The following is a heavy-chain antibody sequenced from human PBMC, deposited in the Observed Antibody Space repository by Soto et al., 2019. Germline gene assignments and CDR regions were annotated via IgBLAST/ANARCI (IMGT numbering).Heavy chain of an antibody. CDR2: IYYSGST. CDR3: ASSSPLGGNDAFDI. D-gene: IGHD2-15*01. V-gene: IGHV4-31*03. J-gene: IGHJ3*02. CDR1: GGSISSGGYY. Sequence: PSETLSLTCTVSGGSISSGGYYWSWIRQHPGKGLEWIGYIYYSGSTYYNPSLKSRVTISVDTSKNQFSLKLSSVTAADTAVYYCASSSPLGGNDAFDIWSQGTMVTVSS.